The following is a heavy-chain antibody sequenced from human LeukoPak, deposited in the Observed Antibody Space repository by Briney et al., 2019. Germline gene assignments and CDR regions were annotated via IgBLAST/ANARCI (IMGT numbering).Heavy chain of an antibody. Sequence: SETLSLTCAVYGGSFSGYYWSWIRQPPGKGLEWIGEINHSGSTNYNPSLKSRVTVSVDTSKNQFSLKLSSVTAADTAVYYCARGYYSGWYYHAFDIWGQGTMVTVSS. CDR3: ARGYYSGWYYHAFDI. CDR1: GGSFSGYY. D-gene: IGHD6-19*01. V-gene: IGHV4-34*01. J-gene: IGHJ3*02. CDR2: INHSGST.